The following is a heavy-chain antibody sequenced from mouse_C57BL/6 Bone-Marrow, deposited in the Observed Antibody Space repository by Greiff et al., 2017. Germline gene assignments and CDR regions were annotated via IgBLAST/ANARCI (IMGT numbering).Heavy chain of an antibody. CDR2: INSDGSST. J-gene: IGHJ1*03. CDR3: ARDPGYGSSYWYFDV. CDR1: GFTFSDYY. D-gene: IGHD1-1*01. Sequence: EVKLMESEGGLVQPGSSMKLSCTASGFTFSDYYMAWVRQVPEKGLEWVANINSDGSSTYYLDSLTSRFIITRDNAKNILYLQMSSLKSEDTATYYCARDPGYGSSYWYFDVWGTGTTVTVSS. V-gene: IGHV5-16*01.